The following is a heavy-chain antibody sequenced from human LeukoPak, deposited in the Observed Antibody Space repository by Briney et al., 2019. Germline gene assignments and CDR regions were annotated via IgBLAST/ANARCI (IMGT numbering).Heavy chain of an antibody. J-gene: IGHJ6*04. CDR2: ISSSGSTI. CDR3: AELGITMIGGV. CDR1: GFTFSSYE. D-gene: IGHD3-10*02. V-gene: IGHV3-48*03. Sequence: GGSMRLSWAASGFTFSSYEMNWDRQAPGKGLEWVSYISSSGSTIYYADSVKGRFTISRDNAKNSLYLQMNSLRAEATAVYYCAELGITMIGGVWGKGTTVTISS.